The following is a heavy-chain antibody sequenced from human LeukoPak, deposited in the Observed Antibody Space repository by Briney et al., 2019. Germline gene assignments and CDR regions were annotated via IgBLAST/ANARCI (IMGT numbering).Heavy chain of an antibody. CDR2: ISNDGSDK. CDR1: GFTFRNYG. D-gene: IGHD2-8*01. J-gene: IGHJ4*02. Sequence: GGSLRLSCAASGFTFRNYGMHWGRQAPGPGLERMTFISNDGSDKSYADSVKGRFTVSRDNSKNTVYLQMNSLRPEDTAVYYCAKDQGPLNYWGQGTLVTVSS. CDR3: AKDQGPLNY. V-gene: IGHV3-30*18.